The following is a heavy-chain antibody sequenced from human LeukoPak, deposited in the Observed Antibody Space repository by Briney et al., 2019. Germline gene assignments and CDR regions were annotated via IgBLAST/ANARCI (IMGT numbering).Heavy chain of an antibody. CDR3: ARHGDYGDYVMFDY. V-gene: IGHV4-39*01. D-gene: IGHD4-17*01. J-gene: IGHJ4*02. CDR1: GGSISSSSYY. Sequence: PSETLSLTCTVSGGSISSSSYYWGWLRQPPGKGLEWIGSIYYSGSTYYNPSLKSRVTISVDTSKNQFSLKLSSVTAADTAVYYCARHGDYGDYVMFDYWGQGTLVTVSS. CDR2: IYYSGST.